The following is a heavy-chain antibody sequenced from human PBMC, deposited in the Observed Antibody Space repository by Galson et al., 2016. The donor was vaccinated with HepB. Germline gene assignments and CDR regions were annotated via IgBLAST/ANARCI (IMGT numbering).Heavy chain of an antibody. Sequence: LSLTCTVSGGSISSGVYYWSWIRQHPGKGLEWIGYIYHSGSTDYNPSLESRVTISVDTSKSQFSLKLNYVTTADTAVYYCARVHYDYGSPSCIDSWGRGILVTVS. CDR2: IYHSGST. D-gene: IGHD3-10*01. CDR3: ARVHYDYGSPSCIDS. CDR1: GGSISSGVYY. V-gene: IGHV4-30-4*08. J-gene: IGHJ5*01.